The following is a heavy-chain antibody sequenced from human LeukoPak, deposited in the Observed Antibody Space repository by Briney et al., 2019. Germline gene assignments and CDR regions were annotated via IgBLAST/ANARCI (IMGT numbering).Heavy chain of an antibody. CDR2: ISSSSKYI. V-gene: IGHV3-21*06. Sequence: GGSLRLSCAASTLTFSTYSMNWVRQAPGQGLQWVSSISSSSKYIYYADSVKGRFTISRDNAKNSLYLQMNSLRPEDSAVYYCVPRYCSSTSCEDYWGQGTLVTVSS. CDR3: VPRYCSSTSCEDY. CDR1: TLTFSTYS. J-gene: IGHJ4*02. D-gene: IGHD2-2*01.